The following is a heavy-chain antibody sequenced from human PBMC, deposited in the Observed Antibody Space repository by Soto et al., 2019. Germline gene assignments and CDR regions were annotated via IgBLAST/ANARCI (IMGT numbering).Heavy chain of an antibody. CDR1: GDSISTYY. J-gene: IGHJ5*02. V-gene: IGHV4-59*01. D-gene: IGHD3-10*01. Sequence: QVQLQESGPRLVKPAETLSLTCTVSGDSISTYYWSWVRQPPGKGLEWMGNIHDSGGTDYNPSHNSRATESLDMSSHRLFLLLNSVTAADTAVYYCARESAGSGKNNWFDPWGQGALVTVSS. CDR2: IHDSGGT. CDR3: ARESAGSGKNNWFDP.